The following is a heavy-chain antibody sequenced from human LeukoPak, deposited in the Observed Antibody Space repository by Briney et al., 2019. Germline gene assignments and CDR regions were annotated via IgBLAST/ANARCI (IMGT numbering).Heavy chain of an antibody. Sequence: ASVKVSCKASGYSFTSSGISWVRQAPGQGLEWMGWISAYNGYTHFAQKFQGRVTMTTDTSTSTAYMELRSLRSDDTAVYYCARGFPPRRNYDSSGYYSYYFDHWGQGTLVTVSS. D-gene: IGHD3-22*01. CDR3: ARGFPPRRNYDSSGYYSYYFDH. J-gene: IGHJ4*02. V-gene: IGHV1-18*01. CDR2: ISAYNGYT. CDR1: GYSFTSSG.